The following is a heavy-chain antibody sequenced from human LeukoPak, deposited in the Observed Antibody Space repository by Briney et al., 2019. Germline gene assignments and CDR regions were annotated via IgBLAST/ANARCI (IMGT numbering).Heavy chain of an antibody. CDR2: ISFDGSDA. J-gene: IGHJ3*02. CDR1: GFTFSGFW. D-gene: IGHD4-17*01. CDR3: AKDPNGDYIGTFDI. V-gene: IGHV3-74*01. Sequence: GGSLRLSCAASGFTFSGFWMHWVRQAPGKGLVWVSCISFDGSDATYADSVKGRFTISRDNAKNTLHLQMNSLRAEDTAVYYCAKDPNGDYIGTFDIWGQGTMVTVSS.